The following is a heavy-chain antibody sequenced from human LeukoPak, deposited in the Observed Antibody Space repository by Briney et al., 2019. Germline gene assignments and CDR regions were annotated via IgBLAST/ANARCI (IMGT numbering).Heavy chain of an antibody. V-gene: IGHV3-9*01. CDR1: GFTFDDYA. Sequence: GRYLRLSCSASGFTFDDYAMHWVRQAPGKGLEWVSGISWNSGSIAYADSVKGRFTISRATAKTSLYLQMNRRRAEGTALYDCAKERGWELRGGSDYWGQGTLVTVSS. CDR2: ISWNSGSI. CDR3: AKERGWELRGGSDY. D-gene: IGHD1-26*01. J-gene: IGHJ4*02.